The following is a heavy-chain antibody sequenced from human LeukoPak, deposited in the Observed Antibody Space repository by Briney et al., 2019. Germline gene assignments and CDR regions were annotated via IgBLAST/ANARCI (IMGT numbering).Heavy chain of an antibody. CDR2: IYYSGST. V-gene: IGHV4-59*01. D-gene: IGHD6-6*01. Sequence: PSETLSLTCTVSGGSISSYYWSWIRQPPGKGLEWIGYIYYSGSTNYNPSLKSRVTISVDTSKNQFSLKLSSVTAADTAVYYCARGLKYSPEGYAFDIWGQGTMVTVSS. J-gene: IGHJ3*02. CDR1: GGSISSYY. CDR3: ARGLKYSPEGYAFDI.